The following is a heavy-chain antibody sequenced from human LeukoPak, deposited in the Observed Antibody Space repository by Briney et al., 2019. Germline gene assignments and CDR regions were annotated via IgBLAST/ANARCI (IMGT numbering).Heavy chain of an antibody. J-gene: IGHJ5*02. V-gene: IGHV1-69*13. CDR1: GGTFTSYA. CDR2: IIPISGTT. D-gene: IGHD1-26*01. Sequence: SVKVSCKTSGGTFTSYAITWVRQAPGQGLEWMGKIIPISGTTNYAQKFQGIVTFTADESTSTAYMELSSLRSEDTALYYCARKLRLGGNWFDPWGQGTLVTVSS. CDR3: ARKLRLGGNWFDP.